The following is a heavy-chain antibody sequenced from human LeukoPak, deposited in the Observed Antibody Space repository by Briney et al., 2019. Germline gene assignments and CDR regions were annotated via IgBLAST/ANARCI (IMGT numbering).Heavy chain of an antibody. CDR1: GGSISSYY. V-gene: IGHV4-59*01. Sequence: PSETLSLTCTVSGGSISSYYWSWIRQPPGKGLEWIGYIYYSGSTNYNPSLKSRVTISVDTSKNQFSLKLSSVTAADTAVYYCARYRLLRFRPGWFDPWGQGTLVTVSS. CDR2: IYYSGST. CDR3: ARYRLLRFRPGWFDP. D-gene: IGHD3-3*01. J-gene: IGHJ5*02.